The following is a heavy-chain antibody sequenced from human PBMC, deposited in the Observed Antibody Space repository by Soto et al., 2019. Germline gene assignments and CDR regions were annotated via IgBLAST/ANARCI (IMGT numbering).Heavy chain of an antibody. J-gene: IGHJ5*02. CDR1: GGSISSYY. V-gene: IGHV4-4*07. CDR3: VRDGTKTLRDWFDP. CDR2: IYATGTT. D-gene: IGHD1-1*01. Sequence: SATLSLTCTVSGGSISSYYWSWIRKSAGKGLEWIGRIYATGTTDYNPSLKSRVMMSVDTSKKQFSLKLRSVTAADTAVYYCVRDGTKTLRDWFDPWGQGISVTVSS.